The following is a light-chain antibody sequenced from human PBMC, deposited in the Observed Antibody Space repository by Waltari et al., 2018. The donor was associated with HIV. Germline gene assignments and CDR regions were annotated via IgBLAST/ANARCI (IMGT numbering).Light chain of an antibody. J-gene: IGLJ3*02. Sequence: SYELSQPPSVSVSPGQTASITCSGDKLGDKYACWYQQRPGQSPVLVNYTDTKRPSGITERFSGCNSGNTATLTISGTQAMDEADYYCQAWDSSTAVFGGGTKLTVL. CDR3: QAWDSSTAV. CDR2: TDT. V-gene: IGLV3-1*01. CDR1: KLGDKY.